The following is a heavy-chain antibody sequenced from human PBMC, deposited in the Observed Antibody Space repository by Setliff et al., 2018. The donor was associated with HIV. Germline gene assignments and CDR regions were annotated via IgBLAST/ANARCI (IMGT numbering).Heavy chain of an antibody. CDR1: GGSISSSSYY. Sequence: ASETLSLTCTVSGGSISSSSYYWGWIRQPPGKGLEWIGSIYYSGSTYYNPSLKSRVTISIDTSKNQFSLKLSSVTAADTAVYYCARGLVVVTDSDYDTNYYYYYYMDVWGKGTTVTVSS. D-gene: IGHD5-12*01. CDR3: ARGLVVVTDSDYDTNYYYYYYMDV. J-gene: IGHJ6*03. CDR2: IYYSGST. V-gene: IGHV4-39*07.